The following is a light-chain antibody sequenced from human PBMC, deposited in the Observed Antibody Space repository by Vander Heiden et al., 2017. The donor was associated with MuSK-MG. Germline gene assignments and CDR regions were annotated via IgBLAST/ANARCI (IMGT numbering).Light chain of an antibody. CDR1: PSVLYSANNKND. CDR3: QQYYSTPWT. Sequence: DIVMTQSPDPLAVSLGERATINCKSSPSVLYSANNKNDLAWYQQKPGQPPKLLIYWASTRESGVPDRFSGSGSGTDFTLTISSLQAEDVAVYYCQQYYSTPWTFGQGTKVEIK. V-gene: IGKV4-1*01. J-gene: IGKJ1*01. CDR2: WAS.